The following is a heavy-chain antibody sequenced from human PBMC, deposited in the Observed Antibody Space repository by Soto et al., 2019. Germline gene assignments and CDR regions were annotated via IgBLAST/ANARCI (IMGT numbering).Heavy chain of an antibody. CDR3: AKGRPLPYCSSTSCLLDWFYFDY. Sequence: PGGSLRLSCAASGFTFDDYAMHWVRQAPGKGLEWVSGISWNSGSIGYADSVKGRFTISRDNAKNSLYLQMNSLRAEDTALYYCAKGRPLPYCSSTSCLLDWFYFDYWGQGTLVTVSS. J-gene: IGHJ4*02. V-gene: IGHV3-9*01. CDR2: ISWNSGSI. CDR1: GFTFDDYA. D-gene: IGHD2-2*01.